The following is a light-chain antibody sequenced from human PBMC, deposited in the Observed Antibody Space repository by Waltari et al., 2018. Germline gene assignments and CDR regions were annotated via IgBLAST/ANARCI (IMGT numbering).Light chain of an antibody. CDR2: GAP. J-gene: IGKJ3*01. CDR1: LSILHSSENKNY. Sequence: DIVMTQSPDSLSVSLGERATINCKSSLSILHSSENKNYLGWYQQKAGQSPKLLIYGAPTRESGVPDRFSGSGSGTDFTLTISSLQAEDVAVYYCQQYYSTPFTFGPGTKVDIK. V-gene: IGKV4-1*01. CDR3: QQYYSTPFT.